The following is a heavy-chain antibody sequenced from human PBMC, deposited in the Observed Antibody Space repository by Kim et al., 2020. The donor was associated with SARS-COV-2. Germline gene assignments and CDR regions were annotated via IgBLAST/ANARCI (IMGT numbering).Heavy chain of an antibody. CDR1: GTTLRYYG. CDR2: ISKDGTYK. J-gene: IGHJ4*02. D-gene: IGHD1-7*01. CDR3: AKESVVRVWEELQVPYFDY. Sequence: GGSLRLSCAASGTTLRYYGMHWVRQAPGKGLEWVAVISKDGTYKNYADSVQGRFTISRDNSKNTLYLQMNSLRAEDTGVYYCAKESVVRVWEELQVPYFDYWGQGTLVIVSS. V-gene: IGHV3-30*18.